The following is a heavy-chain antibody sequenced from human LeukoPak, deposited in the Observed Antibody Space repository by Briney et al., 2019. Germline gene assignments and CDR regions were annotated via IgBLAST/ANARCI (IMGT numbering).Heavy chain of an antibody. CDR1: GFTFNSYG. V-gene: IGHV3-23*01. Sequence: GGPLTLSCAASGFTFNSYGMIWVPQAQGKGREGVSAISGSSGRQYYADSVKGGFTSSRDNSKNTLYLQMNSLRAEDTAVYYCAKALRGSGSHRYDFDYWGQGTLVTVSS. D-gene: IGHD3-10*01. CDR3: AKALRGSGSHRYDFDY. J-gene: IGHJ4*02. CDR2: ISGSSGRQ.